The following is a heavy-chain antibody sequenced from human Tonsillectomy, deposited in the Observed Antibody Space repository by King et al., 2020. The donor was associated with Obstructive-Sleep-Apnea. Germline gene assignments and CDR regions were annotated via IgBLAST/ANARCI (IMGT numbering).Heavy chain of an antibody. J-gene: IGHJ4*02. CDR3: AKAWTVTTLQCACDY. CDR1: GFTFSSYG. D-gene: IGHD4-17*01. V-gene: IGHV3-30*18. CDR2: ISYDGYKE. Sequence: VQLVESGGGVVQPGRSLRLSCAASGFTFSSYGMHWVRQAPGKGLEGVAVISYDGYKEFYADSVKGRFTISRDSSRNTLYLQMNSLRPEDTAVYYGAKAWTVTTLQCACDYWGQGTLVTVSS.